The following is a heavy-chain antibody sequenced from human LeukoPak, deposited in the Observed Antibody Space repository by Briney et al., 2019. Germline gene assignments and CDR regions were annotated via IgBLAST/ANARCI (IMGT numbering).Heavy chain of an antibody. CDR1: GGSISSISSNNYH. V-gene: IGHV4-39*02. CDR3: AREMGVVTAHGIDV. J-gene: IGHJ6*02. D-gene: IGHD4-23*01. Sequence: SETLSLTCIVSGGSISSISSNNYHWGWIRQPPGKGLEWIGSIYYSGSTYYNPSLKSRVTISVDTSKNQSSLELSSVTAADTALYYCAREMGVVTAHGIDVWGQGTTVTVSS. CDR2: IYYSGST.